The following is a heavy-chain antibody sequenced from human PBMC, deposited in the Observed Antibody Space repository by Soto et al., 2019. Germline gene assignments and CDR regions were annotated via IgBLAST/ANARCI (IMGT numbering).Heavy chain of an antibody. CDR1: GGSISSGDYY. D-gene: IGHD3-3*01. V-gene: IGHV4-30-4*01. Sequence: SETLSLTCTVSGGSISSGDYYWSWIRQPPGKGLEWIGYIYYSGSTYYNPSLKSRVTISVDTSKNQFSLKLSSVTAADTAVYYCARAFNYDFDYYGMDVWGQGTTVTVS. CDR2: IYYSGST. J-gene: IGHJ6*02. CDR3: ARAFNYDFDYYGMDV.